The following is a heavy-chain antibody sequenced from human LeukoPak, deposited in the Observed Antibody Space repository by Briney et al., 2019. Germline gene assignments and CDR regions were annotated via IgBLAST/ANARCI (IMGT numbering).Heavy chain of an antibody. V-gene: IGHV1-18*01. CDR1: GYTFTSYG. J-gene: IGHJ6*02. Sequence: ASVKVSCKASGYTFTSYGISWVRQAPGQGLEWMGWISAYNGNTNYAQKLQGRVTMTTDTSTSTAYMELRSLRSDDTAVYYCARDSPLLRYFDWPRVDVWGQGTTVTVSS. CDR2: ISAYNGNT. D-gene: IGHD3-9*01. CDR3: ARDSPLLRYFDWPRVDV.